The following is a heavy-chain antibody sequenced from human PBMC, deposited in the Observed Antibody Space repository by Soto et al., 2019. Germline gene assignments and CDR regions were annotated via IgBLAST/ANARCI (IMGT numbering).Heavy chain of an antibody. V-gene: IGHV3-48*01. CDR3: VRVTASTTYRGHWFDP. CDR2: IISSGPVT. D-gene: IGHD1-1*01. J-gene: IGHJ5*02. Sequence: EVQLVESGGGLVQPGGSLRLSCAASGFAFSGHSMNWVRQAPGKGLEWISYIISSGPVTHYADSVKGRFTISRDNAKNSLYLQMNSLRAESTALYYCVRVTASTTYRGHWFDPWGQGTLVTVSS. CDR1: GFAFSGHS.